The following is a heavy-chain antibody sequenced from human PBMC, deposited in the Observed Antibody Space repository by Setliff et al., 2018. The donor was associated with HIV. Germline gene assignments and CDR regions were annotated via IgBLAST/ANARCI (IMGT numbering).Heavy chain of an antibody. CDR3: TKRGADSYYPRPLDF. V-gene: IGHV4-61*03. CDR1: GGSVSTGNYY. CDR2: IFYSGST. D-gene: IGHD3-10*01. Sequence: SETLFLTCTVSGGSVSTGNYYWNWVRLPPGKGREWIGYIFYSGSTNYNPSPKSRVTISVDTSKNNFSLRLNSVTAADTALYYCTKRGADSYYPRPLDFWGKGTTVTVSS. J-gene: IGHJ6*04.